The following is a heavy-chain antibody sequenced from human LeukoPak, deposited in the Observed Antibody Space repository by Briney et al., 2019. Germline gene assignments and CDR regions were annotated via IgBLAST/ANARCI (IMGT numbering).Heavy chain of an antibody. D-gene: IGHD2-15*01. CDR1: GYSFTSYW. J-gene: IGHJ4*02. CDR2: IDPSDSYT. Sequence: GESLKISCKGSGYSFTSYWISWVRQMPGKGLEWMGRIDPSDSYTNYSPSFQGRVTISADKSISTAYLQWSSLKASDTAMYYCARHPDVVVVVAATPGLDYWGQGTLVTVSS. CDR3: ARHPDVVVVVAATPGLDY. V-gene: IGHV5-10-1*01.